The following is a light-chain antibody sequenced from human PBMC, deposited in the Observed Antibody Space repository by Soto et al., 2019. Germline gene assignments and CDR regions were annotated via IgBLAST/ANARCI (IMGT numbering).Light chain of an antibody. V-gene: IGKV3D-20*02. Sequence: EIVLTQSPGTLSLSPGERATLFCRASQSVRTNYFAWYQRKPGQAPRLLIYGASSRATGIPDRFSGSGSGTDFTLTISSLEPEDFAVYYCQQRSNWPRTFGQGTKVDI. CDR2: GAS. J-gene: IGKJ1*01. CDR3: QQRSNWPRT. CDR1: QSVRTNY.